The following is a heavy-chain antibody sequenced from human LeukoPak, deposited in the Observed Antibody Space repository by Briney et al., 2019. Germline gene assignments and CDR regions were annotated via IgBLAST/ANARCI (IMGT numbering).Heavy chain of an antibody. CDR2: IKQDGSEK. Sequence: PGGSLRLSCAPSGFTFSTYWMSWVRQAPGKGLEWVANIKQDGSEKSYVDSVKGRFTISRDNAKNSLYLQMNSLRAEDTAVYYCAKDLVEAFDIWGQGTMVTVSS. V-gene: IGHV3-7*01. D-gene: IGHD2-2*01. CDR1: GFTFSTYW. J-gene: IGHJ3*02. CDR3: AKDLVEAFDI.